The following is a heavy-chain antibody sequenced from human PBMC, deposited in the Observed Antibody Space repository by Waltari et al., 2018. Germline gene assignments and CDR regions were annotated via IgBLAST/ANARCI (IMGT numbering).Heavy chain of an antibody. J-gene: IGHJ4*02. CDR3: ARGSSNWNYGDY. CDR1: GGTFSSYA. D-gene: IGHD1-7*01. V-gene: IGHV1-69*04. CDR2: IIPILGIA. Sequence: QVQLVQSGAEVKKPGSSVKVSCKASGGTFSSYALSCVRQAPGQGLEWMGRIIPILGIANYAQKFQGRVTITADKSTSTAYMELSSLRSEDTAVYYCARGSSNWNYGDYWGQGTLVTVSS.